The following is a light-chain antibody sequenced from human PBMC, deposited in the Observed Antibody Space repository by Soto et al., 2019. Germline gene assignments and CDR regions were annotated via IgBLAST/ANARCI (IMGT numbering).Light chain of an antibody. J-gene: IGKJ1*01. Sequence: VMTQSPTTLSASPGGRVTLSCRARQSISDTLASYQHKPGQAPRLLIYGASARATGFPARFSGSGSGTDFTLTISSLQSEDFAVYYCQQYNNWPWTFGQGTKVDIK. CDR3: QQYNNWPWT. CDR1: QSISDT. CDR2: GAS. V-gene: IGKV3-15*01.